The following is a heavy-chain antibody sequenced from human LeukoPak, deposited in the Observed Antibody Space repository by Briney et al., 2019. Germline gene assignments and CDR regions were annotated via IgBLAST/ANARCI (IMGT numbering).Heavy chain of an antibody. CDR1: GYTFTGYY. D-gene: IGHD2-15*01. J-gene: IGHJ3*02. Sequence: WASVKVSCKASGYTFTGYYMHWVRQAPGQGLEWMGWINPNSGGTNYAQKFQGRVTMTRDTSISTAYMELSRLRSDGTTVYYCASARWTNDAFDIWGQGTMVTVSS. CDR3: ASARWTNDAFDI. V-gene: IGHV1-2*02. CDR2: INPNSGGT.